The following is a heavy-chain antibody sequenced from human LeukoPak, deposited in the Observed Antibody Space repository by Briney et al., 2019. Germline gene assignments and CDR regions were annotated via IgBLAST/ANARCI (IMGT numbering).Heavy chain of an antibody. V-gene: IGHV4-39*02. CDR3: ARESEAGDY. J-gene: IGHJ4*02. CDR2: IYYSGST. CDR1: GGSISSSSYY. Sequence: SETLSLTCTVSGGSISSSSYYWGWIRQPPGKGLEWIGSIYYSGSTYYNPSLKSRVTISVDTSKNQFSLKLSSVTAADTAVYYCARESEAGDYWGQGTLVTVSS.